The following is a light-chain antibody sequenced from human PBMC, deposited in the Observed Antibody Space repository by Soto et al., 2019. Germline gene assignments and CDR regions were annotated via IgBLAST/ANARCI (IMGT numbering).Light chain of an antibody. CDR1: STDVGGYKY. Sequence: QSALTQPASVSGSPGQSITISCTGTSTDVGGYKYASWYQQHPDKTPKHLIFGVSNRPSGISSRFSGSKSGNTASLTISGLQAEDEGDYYCDAYTRSRTSGIFGRGTKVTVL. J-gene: IGLJ2*01. CDR2: GVS. V-gene: IGLV2-14*01. CDR3: DAYTRSRTSGI.